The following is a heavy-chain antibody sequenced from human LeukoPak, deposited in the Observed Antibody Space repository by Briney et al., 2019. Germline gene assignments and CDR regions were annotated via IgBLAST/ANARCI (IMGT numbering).Heavy chain of an antibody. V-gene: IGHV1-46*01. CDR1: GDTFTSYY. Sequence: GASVKVSCKASGDTFTSYYMHWVRQAPGQALEWMGIINPSGESTSSAQTFQGRVTMTRDMSTSTVYMALSSLRTEDTAVYYCARGRHSYESSDYYYEGDAFDIWGQGTMVTVSS. J-gene: IGHJ3*02. CDR2: INPSGEST. CDR3: ARGRHSYESSDYYYEGDAFDI. D-gene: IGHD3-22*01.